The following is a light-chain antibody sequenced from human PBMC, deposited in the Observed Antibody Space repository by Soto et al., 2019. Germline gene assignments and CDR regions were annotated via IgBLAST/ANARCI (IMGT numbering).Light chain of an antibody. CDR3: QHYDGSPRT. V-gene: IGKV3-20*01. J-gene: IGKJ2*01. CDR2: GVF. CDR1: QSVKSNY. Sequence: ETVLTQSPGSVSLSPGERATLSCRTSQSVKSNYLAWYQQKPGQAPRLLIYGVFNRATGIPDRFSGSGSGTDFTLTISGLEPEDSAVYYCQHYDGSPRTVGQGTKLEIK.